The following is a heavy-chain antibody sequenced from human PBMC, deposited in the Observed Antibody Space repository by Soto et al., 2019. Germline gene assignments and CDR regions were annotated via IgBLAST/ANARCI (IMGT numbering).Heavy chain of an antibody. CDR1: GFTFSYYY. D-gene: IGHD2-2*01. V-gene: IGHV3-11*01. CDR3: ARSVVPAANWFDP. J-gene: IGHJ5*02. Sequence: GGSLILSFAASGFTFSYYYISWIRQAPGKGLEWVSYISSSGITIYYSDSVKGRFTISMDNAKNSLYLQMNSLRAEDTAVYYCARSVVPAANWFDPWGQGTLVTVSS. CDR2: ISSSGITI.